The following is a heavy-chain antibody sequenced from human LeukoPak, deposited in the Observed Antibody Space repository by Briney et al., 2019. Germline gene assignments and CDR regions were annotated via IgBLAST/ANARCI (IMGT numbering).Heavy chain of an antibody. V-gene: IGHV1-69*05. J-gene: IGHJ4*02. CDR1: GGTFISYA. D-gene: IGHD4-17*01. CDR2: IIPIFGTA. CDR3: ARDFYGDYWSYFDY. Sequence: SVKVSCKASGGTFISYAISWVRQAPGQGLEWMGRIIPIFGTANYAQKFQGRVTITTDESTSTAYMELSSLRSEDTAVYYCARDFYGDYWSYFDYWGQGTLVTVSS.